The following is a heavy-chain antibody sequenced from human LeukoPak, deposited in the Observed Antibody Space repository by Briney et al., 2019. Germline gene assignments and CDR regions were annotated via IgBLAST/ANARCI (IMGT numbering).Heavy chain of an antibody. J-gene: IGHJ4*02. Sequence: SVKVSCKASGGTFSSYAISWARQAPGQGLEWMGGIIPIFGTANCAQKFQGRVTITADESTSTAYMELSSLRSEDTAVYYCAGSSYCTNGVCYLDYWGQGTLVTVSS. CDR1: GGTFSSYA. CDR2: IIPIFGTA. CDR3: AGSSYCTNGVCYLDY. D-gene: IGHD2-8*01. V-gene: IGHV1-69*13.